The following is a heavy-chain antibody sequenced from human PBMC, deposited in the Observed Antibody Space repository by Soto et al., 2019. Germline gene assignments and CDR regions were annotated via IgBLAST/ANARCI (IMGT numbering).Heavy chain of an antibody. Sequence: PGGSLRLSCAASGFTFDDYGMSWVRQAPGKGLEWVSGISGSGGSTYYADSVKGRFTISRDNSKNTLYLQMNSLRAEDTAVYYCAKDLDDVLTDYKLKNDNWFDPWGQGTLVTVSS. J-gene: IGHJ5*02. V-gene: IGHV3-23*01. CDR3: AKDLDDVLTDYKLKNDNWFDP. D-gene: IGHD3-10*01. CDR2: ISGSGGST. CDR1: GFTFDDYG.